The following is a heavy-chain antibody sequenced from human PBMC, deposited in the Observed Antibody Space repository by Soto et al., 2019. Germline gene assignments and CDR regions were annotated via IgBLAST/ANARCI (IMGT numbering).Heavy chain of an antibody. CDR2: IKHDGNEK. D-gene: IGHD3-22*01. J-gene: IGHJ6*02. V-gene: IGHV3-7*01. CDR3: VRATLSWGHYYFRGLDV. CDR1: GFMFGTYW. Sequence: GGSLRLSCAATGFMFGTYWMSWVRQAPGKGLEWVANIKHDGNEKYYADSVKGRFTVSRDNVKNFLHLQMSSLRGDDTGVYFCVRATLSWGHYYFRGLDVWGQGTTVTVSS.